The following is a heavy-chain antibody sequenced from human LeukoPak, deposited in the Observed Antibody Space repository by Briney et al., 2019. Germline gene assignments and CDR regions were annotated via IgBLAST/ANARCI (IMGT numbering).Heavy chain of an antibody. Sequence: APVKVSCKASGYSFTSNYIHWVRQAPGQGLEWMGMIYPRDGSTSYAQKFQGRVTVTRDTSTSTVHVELSGLRSEDTAVYYCARDQEAFDYWGQGTLVTVSS. J-gene: IGHJ4*02. CDR3: ARDQEAFDY. V-gene: IGHV1-46*01. CDR1: GYSFTSNY. CDR2: IYPRDGST.